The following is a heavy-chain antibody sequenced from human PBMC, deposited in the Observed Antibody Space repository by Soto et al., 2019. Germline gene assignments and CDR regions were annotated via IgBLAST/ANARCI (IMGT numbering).Heavy chain of an antibody. Sequence: GGSLRLSCAASGFTLGNYWMTWVRQAPGKQLERVANIKQDGNIQYYLDSVRGRFTISRDNAKNSLYLQMNSLRAEDTAVYYCARGPKSGNYFLSFFDYWGQGSLVTVSS. CDR3: ARGPKSGNYFLSFFDY. CDR2: IKQDGNIQ. V-gene: IGHV3-7*01. CDR1: GFTLGNYW. J-gene: IGHJ4*02. D-gene: IGHD1-26*01.